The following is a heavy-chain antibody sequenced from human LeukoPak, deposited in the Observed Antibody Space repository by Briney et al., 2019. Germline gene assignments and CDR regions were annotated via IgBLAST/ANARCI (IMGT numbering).Heavy chain of an antibody. CDR3: ARSSSSTASTSCFDY. CDR1: GGTFSSSA. Sequence: GASVKVSCEASGGTFSSSAISWVRQAPGQGLEWMGGIIPIFGTANYAQKFQGRVTITADESTSTAYMELSSLRSEDTAVYYCARSSSSTASTSCFDYWGQGTLVTVSS. V-gene: IGHV1-69*13. CDR2: IIPIFGTA. J-gene: IGHJ4*02. D-gene: IGHD2-2*01.